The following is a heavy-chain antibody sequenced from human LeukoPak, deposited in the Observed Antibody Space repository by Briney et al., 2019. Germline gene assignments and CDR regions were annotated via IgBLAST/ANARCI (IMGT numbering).Heavy chain of an antibody. Sequence: SVKVSCKASGGTFSSYAISWVRQAPGQGLEWMGGIIPIFGTANYAQKFQGRVTITADESTSTAYMELSSLRSEDTAVYYCAKTVYYYGSGSYVEYNRFDPWGQGTLVTVSS. D-gene: IGHD3-10*01. CDR3: AKTVYYYGSGSYVEYNRFDP. J-gene: IGHJ5*02. V-gene: IGHV1-69*13. CDR1: GGTFSSYA. CDR2: IIPIFGTA.